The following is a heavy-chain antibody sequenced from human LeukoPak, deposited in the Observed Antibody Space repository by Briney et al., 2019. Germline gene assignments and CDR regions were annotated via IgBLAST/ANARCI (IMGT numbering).Heavy chain of an antibody. J-gene: IGHJ4*02. CDR2: ISYDGSKK. CDR3: ARVARQLTGY. Sequence: GGSLRLSSAASAFTFSHYALHWVRQAPGKGLEWVAVISYDGSKKYFADSVKGRFTISRDNAKNSLYLQMNSLRAEDTAIYYCARVARQLTGYWGQGTLVTVSS. CDR1: AFTFSHYA. D-gene: IGHD3-9*01. V-gene: IGHV3-30-3*01.